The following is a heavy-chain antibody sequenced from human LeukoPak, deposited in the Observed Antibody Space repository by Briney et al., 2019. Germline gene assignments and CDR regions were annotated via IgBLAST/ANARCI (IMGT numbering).Heavy chain of an antibody. CDR2: INHSGNT. CDR3: ARMRSHIWFDP. J-gene: IGHJ5*02. V-gene: IGHV4-34*01. Sequence: PSETLSLTCAVYGGSFSGYYWSWIRQPPGKGLEWIGEINHSGNTNYNPSLKSRVTISVDTSKNQFSLKLSSVTAADTAVYYCARMRSHIWFDPWGQGTLVTVSS. CDR1: GGSFSGYY.